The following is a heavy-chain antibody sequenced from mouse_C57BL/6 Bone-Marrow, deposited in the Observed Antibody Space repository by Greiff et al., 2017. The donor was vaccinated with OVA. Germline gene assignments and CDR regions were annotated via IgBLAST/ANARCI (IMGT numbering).Heavy chain of an antibody. J-gene: IGHJ3*01. V-gene: IGHV1-5*01. CDR2: IYPGNSDT. Sequence: EVQLQQSGTVLARPGASVKMSCKTSGYTFTSYWMHWVKQRPGQGLEWIGAIYPGNSDTSYNEKFKGKAKLTAVTSASTAYMELSSLTNEDSAVYYGTSPDYGNYGFAYWGQGTLVTVSA. D-gene: IGHD2-1*01. CDR3: TSPDYGNYGFAY. CDR1: GYTFTSYW.